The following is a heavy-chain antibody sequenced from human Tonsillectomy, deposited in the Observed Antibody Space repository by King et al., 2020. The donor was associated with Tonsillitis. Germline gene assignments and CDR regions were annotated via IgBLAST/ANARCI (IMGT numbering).Heavy chain of an antibody. D-gene: IGHD4-17*01. Sequence: LQLQESGPGLVKPSETLSLTCTVSGGSITSSSYYWGWIRQPPGQGLEWIGSTYYSGSTYYNPSLKSRVTISVDTSKNQFSLKLSSVTAADTAVYYCARQVTTDDAFDIWGQGTMVTVSS. CDR2: TYYSGST. CDR3: ARQVTTDDAFDI. CDR1: GGSITSSSYY. J-gene: IGHJ3*02. V-gene: IGHV4-39*07.